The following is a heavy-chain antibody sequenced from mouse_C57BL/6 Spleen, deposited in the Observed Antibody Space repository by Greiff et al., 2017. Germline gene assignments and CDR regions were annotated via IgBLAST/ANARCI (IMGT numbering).Heavy chain of an antibody. CDR2: IDPANGNT. CDR3: ARSLDGYYDWFAY. Sequence: EVQLVESVAELVRPGASVKLSCTASGFNIKNTYMHWVKQRPEQGLEWIGRIDPANGNTKYAPKFQGKATITADTSSNTAYLQLSSLTSEDTAIYCCARSLDGYYDWFAYWGQGTLVTVSA. V-gene: IGHV14-3*01. CDR1: GFNIKNTY. J-gene: IGHJ3*01. D-gene: IGHD2-3*01.